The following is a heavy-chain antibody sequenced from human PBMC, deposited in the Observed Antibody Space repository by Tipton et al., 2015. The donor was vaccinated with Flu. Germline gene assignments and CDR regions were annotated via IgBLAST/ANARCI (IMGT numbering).Heavy chain of an antibody. J-gene: IGHJ5*02. Sequence: SLRLSCAVSGFTLTRYGMSWVRQAPGKGLEWISGFSVSGGATFFADSVKGRFTISRDYYKNTLYLQMNSLRPDDTAVYYCAKVIPELVAGLDRWGQGTLVTVSS. V-gene: IGHV3-23*01. CDR2: FSVSGGAT. CDR3: AKVIPELVAGLDR. D-gene: IGHD6-19*01. CDR1: GFTLTRYG.